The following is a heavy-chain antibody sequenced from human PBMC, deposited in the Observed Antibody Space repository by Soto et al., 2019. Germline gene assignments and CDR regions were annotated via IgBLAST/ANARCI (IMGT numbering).Heavy chain of an antibody. CDR1: GFTFSSYA. V-gene: IGHV3-23*01. D-gene: IGHD6-13*01. CDR3: AKERSSSSWTAYYLDY. J-gene: IGHJ4*02. CDR2: ISGSGGST. Sequence: EVQLLESGGGLVQPGGSLRLSCAASGFTFSSYAMSWVRQAPGRGLEWVSAISGSGGSTYYADSVKGRFTISRDNSKNTLYLQMNSLRAEDTAVYYCAKERSSSSWTAYYLDYWGQGTLVTVSS.